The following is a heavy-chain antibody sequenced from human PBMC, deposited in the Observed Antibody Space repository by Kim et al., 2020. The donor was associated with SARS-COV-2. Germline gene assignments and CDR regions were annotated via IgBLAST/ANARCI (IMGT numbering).Heavy chain of an antibody. CDR2: IWSDGSHG. D-gene: IGHD7-27*01. J-gene: IGHJ3*01. Sequence: GGSLRLSCAASGFIFNTYAMHWVRQAPGKGLGWVAVIWSDGSHGYYADSVKGRFTISRDNSKNTLYLQMNSLRDEDTAVYYCAREDLSGTGADAFEFWGQGTVVTVSS. V-gene: IGHV3-33*01. CDR3: AREDLSGTGADAFEF. CDR1: GFIFNTYA.